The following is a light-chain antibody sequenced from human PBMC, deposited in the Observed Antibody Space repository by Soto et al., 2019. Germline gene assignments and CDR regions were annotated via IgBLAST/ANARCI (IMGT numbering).Light chain of an antibody. Sequence: QSVLTQPPSVSGAPGQRVSISCTGSNSNLGAGYDVQWYQHLPGTAPTLLIYDNTNRPSGVPDRFSGSKAGTSASLAISTLQSEDEADYYCQSYGNSLRGYVFGPGTKVTAL. CDR3: QSYGNSLRGYV. V-gene: IGLV1-40*01. CDR1: NSNLGAGYD. J-gene: IGLJ1*01. CDR2: DNT.